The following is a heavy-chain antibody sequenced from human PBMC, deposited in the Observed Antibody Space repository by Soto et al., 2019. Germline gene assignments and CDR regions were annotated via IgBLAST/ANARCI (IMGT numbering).Heavy chain of an antibody. CDR3: ARGPHLIEAAGNYHAY. V-gene: IGHV3-30-3*01. CDR2: VSFDGVNK. CDR1: GFTLNTYS. Sequence: GWSLRLSCSVSGFTLNTYSMHWVRQAPGKGLEWVAVVSFDGVNKHYRDSVKGRFTISRDIAKNMLYLQITSLRLEDTAIYYRARGPHLIEAAGNYHAYWGQGSFVTVSS. J-gene: IGHJ4*02. D-gene: IGHD6-13*01.